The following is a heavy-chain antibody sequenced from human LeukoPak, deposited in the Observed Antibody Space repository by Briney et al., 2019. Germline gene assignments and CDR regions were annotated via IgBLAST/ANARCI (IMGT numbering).Heavy chain of an antibody. V-gene: IGHV3-48*01. D-gene: IGHD2-21*02. CDR3: VKDPYGGDFADYFPP. CDR2: IGYSSSPI. CDR1: GFTFSSYS. J-gene: IGHJ1*01. Sequence: GRSLRLSCAASGFTFSSYSMNWVRQAPGKGREWISYIGYSSSPIYYADSVKGRFTISRDNAKNTLYLQMDSLRVQDTTVYYCVKDPYGGDFADYFPPRGQGTLVTVSS.